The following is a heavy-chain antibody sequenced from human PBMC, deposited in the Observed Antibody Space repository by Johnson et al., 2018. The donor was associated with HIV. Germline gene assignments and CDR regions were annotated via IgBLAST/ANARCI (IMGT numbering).Heavy chain of an antibody. D-gene: IGHD2-8*02. CDR2: ISTRGSIN. V-gene: IGHV3-11*04. CDR3: AKSGPRAFDI. Sequence: VQLVESGGGLVQSEGSLRLSCAASGFTSSDYYMSWVRQAPGKGLAWVSYISTRGSINYYADSVKGRFTVSRDNAKNSLYLQMNSLRAEDTAVYYCAKSGPRAFDIWGQGTMVTVSS. J-gene: IGHJ3*02. CDR1: GFTSSDYY.